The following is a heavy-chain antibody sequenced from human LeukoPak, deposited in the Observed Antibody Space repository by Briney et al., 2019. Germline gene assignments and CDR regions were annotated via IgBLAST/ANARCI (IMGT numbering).Heavy chain of an antibody. D-gene: IGHD6-13*01. CDR2: LNWNGGST. Sequence: GGSLRLSCAASGFTFDVYGMSWVRQAPGKGLEWVSGLNWNGGSTGYADSVKGRFIISGDNAKNCLYLQMNSLRAEDTALYYCAKSASSWPLYYFDYWGQGTLVTVSS. CDR1: GFTFDVYG. J-gene: IGHJ4*02. CDR3: AKSASSWPLYYFDY. V-gene: IGHV3-20*04.